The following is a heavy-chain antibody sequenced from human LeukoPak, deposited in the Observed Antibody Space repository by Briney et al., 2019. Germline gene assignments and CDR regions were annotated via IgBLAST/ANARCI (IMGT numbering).Heavy chain of an antibody. Sequence: GGSLRLSCAASGFTFSSYGMYWVRQAPGKGLEWVAFTRYDGSNKYYADSVKGRFTISRDNSKNTLYLQMNSLRAEDTAVYYCARSSGYNYDYWGQGTLVTVSS. V-gene: IGHV3-30*02. J-gene: IGHJ4*02. CDR3: ARSSGYNYDY. CDR2: TRYDGSNK. CDR1: GFTFSSYG. D-gene: IGHD3-22*01.